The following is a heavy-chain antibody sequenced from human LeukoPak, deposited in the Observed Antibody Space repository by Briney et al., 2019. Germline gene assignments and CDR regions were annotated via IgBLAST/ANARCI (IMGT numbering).Heavy chain of an antibody. V-gene: IGHV4-39*07. J-gene: IGHJ4*02. CDR1: GGSISSSSYY. Sequence: SETLSLTCTVSGGSISSSSYYWGWIRQPPGKGLEWIGSIYYSGSTYYNPSLKSRVTMSVDTSKNQFSLKLSSVTAADTAVYYCATPGFIYDSSGFDYWGQGTLVTVSS. CDR3: ATPGFIYDSSGFDY. D-gene: IGHD3-22*01. CDR2: IYYSGST.